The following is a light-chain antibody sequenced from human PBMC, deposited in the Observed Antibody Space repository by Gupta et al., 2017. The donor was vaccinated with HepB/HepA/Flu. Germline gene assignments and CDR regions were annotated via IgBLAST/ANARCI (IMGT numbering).Light chain of an antibody. CDR3: KSDAGSNTLV. J-gene: IGLJ2*01. V-gene: IGLV2-14*01. Sequence: QSAVTQPAAVSGAPGQSITISCTGTNSDVGGYNYVSWYQQHPGKVPKLMIYDVTYRPAGVSSRFSGSKSGNTASLTISGLQAEDEGDYFCKSDAGSNTLVFGGGTKLTVL. CDR2: DVT. CDR1: NSDVGGYNY.